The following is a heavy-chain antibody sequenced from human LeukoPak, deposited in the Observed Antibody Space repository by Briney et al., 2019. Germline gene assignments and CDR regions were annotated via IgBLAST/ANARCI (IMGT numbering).Heavy chain of an antibody. Sequence: ASVKVSCKASGYTFTAYYMHWVRQAPGQGLEWMGWINPNSGGTNYAQKFQGRVTMTGDTAISTAYMELSRLRSDDTAVYYCARDDNFQFDYWGQGTLVTVSS. J-gene: IGHJ4*02. D-gene: IGHD1-1*01. CDR3: ARDDNFQFDY. V-gene: IGHV1-2*02. CDR2: INPNSGGT. CDR1: GYTFTAYY.